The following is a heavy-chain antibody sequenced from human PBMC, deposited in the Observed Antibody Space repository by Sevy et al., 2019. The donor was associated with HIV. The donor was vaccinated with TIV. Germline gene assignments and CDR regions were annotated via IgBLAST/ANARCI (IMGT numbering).Heavy chain of an antibody. V-gene: IGHV3-48*02. CDR3: ARGVYCSGGSCQDYGMDV. D-gene: IGHD2-15*01. Sequence: GGSLRLSCAASGFTFSSYSMNWVRQAPGKGLEWVSYISGSSSTIYYADSVKGRFTISRDNAKNSLYLQMNSLRDEDTAVYYCARGVYCSGGSCQDYGMDVWGQGTTVTVSS. J-gene: IGHJ6*02. CDR2: ISGSSSTI. CDR1: GFTFSSYS.